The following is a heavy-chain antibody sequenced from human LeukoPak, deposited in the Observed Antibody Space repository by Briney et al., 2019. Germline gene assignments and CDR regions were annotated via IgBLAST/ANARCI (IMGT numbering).Heavy chain of an antibody. D-gene: IGHD5-12*01. CDR2: IHYSGST. J-gene: IGHJ4*02. CDR3: ARYNGYAHFDY. Sequence: SETLSLTRSVSGGPISSYYWSWIRQPPGKGLEFIGYIHYSGSTDYKPSLKRRVTISLDTSKSQFSLRLSSVTAADTAVYYCARYNGYAHFDYWGQGTLVSVSS. CDR1: GGPISSYY. V-gene: IGHV4-59*08.